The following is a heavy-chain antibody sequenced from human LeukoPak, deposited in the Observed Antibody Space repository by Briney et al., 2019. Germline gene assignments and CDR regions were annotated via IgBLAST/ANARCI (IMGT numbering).Heavy chain of an antibody. J-gene: IGHJ6*03. V-gene: IGHV3-11*01. D-gene: IGHD2-15*01. Sequence: PGGSLRLSCAASGFTFSDYYMSWIRQAPGKGLEWVSYISSSGSTIYYADSVKGRFTISRDNAKNSLYLQMNSLRAEDTALYHCARDDYCSGGSCYSPYYYYMDVWGKGTTVTISS. CDR2: ISSSGSTI. CDR3: ARDDYCSGGSCYSPYYYYMDV. CDR1: GFTFSDYY.